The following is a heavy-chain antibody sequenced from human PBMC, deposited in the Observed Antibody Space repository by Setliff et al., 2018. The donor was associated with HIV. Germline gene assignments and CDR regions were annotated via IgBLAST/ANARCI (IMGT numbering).Heavy chain of an antibody. CDR3: ARGGRLQYFDWPSYALDV. D-gene: IGHD3-9*01. J-gene: IGHJ6*02. Sequence: ASGFTFSSYSMNWVRQAPGKGLEWVASISSSGAHIYSADSLQGRFTISRDNEKNSLYLQMNSLRAEDTAVYFCARGGRLQYFDWPSYALDVWGQGTTVTVSS. V-gene: IGHV3-21*06. CDR1: GFTFSSYS. CDR2: ISSSGAHI.